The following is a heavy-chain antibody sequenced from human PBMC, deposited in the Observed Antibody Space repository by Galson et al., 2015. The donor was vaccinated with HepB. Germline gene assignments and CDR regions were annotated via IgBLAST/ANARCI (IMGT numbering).Heavy chain of an antibody. CDR2: IYYSGST. V-gene: IGHV4-39*01. Sequence: LSLTCTVSGGSISSSSYYWGWIRQPPGKGLEWIGSIYYSGSTYYNPSLKSRVTISVDTSKNQFSLKLSSVTAADTAVYYCARPSPGYCSSTSCRGVGYFDYWGQGTLVTVSS. J-gene: IGHJ4*02. CDR3: ARPSPGYCSSTSCRGVGYFDY. D-gene: IGHD2-2*01. CDR1: GGSISSSSYY.